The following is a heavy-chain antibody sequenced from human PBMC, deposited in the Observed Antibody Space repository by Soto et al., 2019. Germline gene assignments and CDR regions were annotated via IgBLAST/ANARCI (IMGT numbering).Heavy chain of an antibody. V-gene: IGHV4-30-4*01. D-gene: IGHD2-21*02. CDR3: VREDDGSDRDYYGLDV. J-gene: IGHJ6*02. CDR2: IHYSGSV. CDR1: GGSISRDHYH. Sequence: SETLSLTCNVSGGSISRDHYHWTWIRQPPGKGLEWIGYIHYSGSVLYNPSLQSRLTMSVDTSKNLFSLRLTSVTAADTAVYFCVREDDGSDRDYYGLDVWGPGTTVTVSS.